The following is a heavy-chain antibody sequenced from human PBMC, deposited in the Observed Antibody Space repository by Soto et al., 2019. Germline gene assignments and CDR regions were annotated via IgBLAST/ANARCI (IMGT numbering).Heavy chain of an antibody. CDR3: AKDLRENYYGSGSPTRYYYYYGMDV. V-gene: IGHV3-30*18. Sequence: GGSLRLSCAASGFTFSSYGMHWVRQAPGKGLEWVAVISYDGSNKYYSDSVKGRFTISRDNSKNTLYLQMNSLRAEDTAVYYCAKDLRENYYGSGSPTRYYYYYGMDVWGQGTTVTVSS. CDR2: ISYDGSNK. J-gene: IGHJ6*02. D-gene: IGHD3-10*01. CDR1: GFTFSSYG.